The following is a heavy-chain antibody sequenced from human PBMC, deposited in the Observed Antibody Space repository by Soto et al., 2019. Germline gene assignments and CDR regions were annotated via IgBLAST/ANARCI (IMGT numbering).Heavy chain of an antibody. J-gene: IGHJ4*02. D-gene: IGHD6-13*01. V-gene: IGHV4-61*08. CDR1: GGSISSGGYY. Sequence: SETLSLTCTVSGGSISSGGYYWSWIRQHPGKGLEWIGYIYYSGSTNYNPSLKSRVTMSVVTSKNQFSLKLSSVTATDTAVYYCARLFGSSWQDIDSWGQGTLVTVSS. CDR3: ARLFGSSWQDIDS. CDR2: IYYSGST.